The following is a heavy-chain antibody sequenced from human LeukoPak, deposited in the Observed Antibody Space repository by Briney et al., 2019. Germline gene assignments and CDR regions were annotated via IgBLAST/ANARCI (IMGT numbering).Heavy chain of an antibody. Sequence: SVKVSCKASGGTFSSYAISWVRQAPGQGLEWMGGIIPIFGTANYAQKFQGRVTITTDESTSTAYMELSSLRSEDTAVYYCTRDLGYDFWSGYFDYWRQGTLVTVSS. V-gene: IGHV1-69*05. J-gene: IGHJ4*02. CDR2: IIPIFGTA. CDR3: TRDLGYDFWSGYFDY. CDR1: GGTFSSYA. D-gene: IGHD3-3*01.